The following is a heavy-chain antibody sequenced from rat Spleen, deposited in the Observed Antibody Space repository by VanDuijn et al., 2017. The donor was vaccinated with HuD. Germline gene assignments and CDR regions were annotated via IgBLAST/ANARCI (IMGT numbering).Heavy chain of an antibody. CDR1: GFSLTTNG. D-gene: IGHD1-12*02. V-gene: IGHV2S12*01. CDR2: ISSGVHT. Sequence: QVQLKESGPGLVQPSQTLSLTCTVSGFSLTTNGVSWVRQPPGKGLEWIATISSGVHTYYNSALKYRRSISRDTAKSQLFLKMNSLQPEDTAIYFCTRDHSYWGSYYPGWFAYWGQGTLVTVSS. J-gene: IGHJ3*01. CDR3: TRDHSYWGSYYPGWFAY.